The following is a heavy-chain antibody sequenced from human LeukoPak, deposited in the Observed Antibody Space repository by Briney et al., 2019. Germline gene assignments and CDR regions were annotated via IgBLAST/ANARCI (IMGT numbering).Heavy chain of an antibody. CDR2: INHSGST. V-gene: IGHV4-34*01. CDR1: GGSLSGYY. Sequence: SETLSLTCAVYGGSLSGYYWSWIRQPPGKGLEWIGEINHSGSTNYNPSLKSRVTISVDTSKNQFSLKLSSVTAADTAVYYCARGGRYAPSYYFDYWGQGTLVTVSS. D-gene: IGHD1-1*01. J-gene: IGHJ4*02. CDR3: ARGGRYAPSYYFDY.